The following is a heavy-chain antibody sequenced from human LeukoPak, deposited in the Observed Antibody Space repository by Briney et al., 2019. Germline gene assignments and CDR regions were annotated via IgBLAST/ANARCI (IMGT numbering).Heavy chain of an antibody. CDR2: IIPIFGTA. Sequence: SVKVSCKASGGTFSSYAISWVRQALGQGLEWMGGIIPIFGTANYAQKFQGRVTITADESTSTAYMELSSLRSEDTAVYYCATDYYGSGSYPYWGQGTLVTVSS. D-gene: IGHD3-10*01. V-gene: IGHV1-69*13. CDR3: ATDYYGSGSYPY. CDR1: GGTFSSYA. J-gene: IGHJ4*02.